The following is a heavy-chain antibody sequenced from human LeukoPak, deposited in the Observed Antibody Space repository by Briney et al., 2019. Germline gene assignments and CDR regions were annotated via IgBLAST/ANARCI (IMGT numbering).Heavy chain of an antibody. CDR1: GGSFSGYY. D-gene: IGHD1-1*01. V-gene: IGHV4-34*01. CDR3: ARGFRSLES. CDR2: INHSGST. J-gene: IGHJ4*02. Sequence: SETLSLTCAVYGGSFSGYYWSWIREPPGKGLEWIGEINHSGSTNYNPSLKSRVTISVDTSKNQFSLKLSSVTAADTAVYYCARGFRSLESWGQGTLVTVSS.